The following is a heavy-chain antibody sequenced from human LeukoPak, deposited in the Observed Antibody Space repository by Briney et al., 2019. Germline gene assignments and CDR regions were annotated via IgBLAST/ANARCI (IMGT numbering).Heavy chain of an antibody. J-gene: IGHJ3*02. CDR1: GGSISSGSYY. CDR3: ATLPVGYCSSTSCHGGGFDI. CDR2: IYTSGST. V-gene: IGHV4-61*02. D-gene: IGHD2-2*01. Sequence: SQTLSLTCTVSGGSISSGSYYWSWIRQPAGKGLEWIGRIYTSGSTNYNPSLKSRVTISVDTSKNQFSLKLSSVTAADTAVYYCATLPVGYCSSTSCHGGGFDIWGQGTMVTVSS.